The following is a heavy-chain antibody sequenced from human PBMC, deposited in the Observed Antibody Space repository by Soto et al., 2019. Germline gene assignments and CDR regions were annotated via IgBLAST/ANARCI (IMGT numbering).Heavy chain of an antibody. CDR3: ARGDREDILVVVGARPGEYGVDI. V-gene: IGHV3-30-3*01. CDR2: IAYDGSNQ. CDR1: GFIFRNYA. D-gene: IGHD2-15*01. Sequence: ESGGGVVQPGGSLRLSCAASGFIFRNYAMHWVRQAPGKGLECLAFIAYDGSNQFYRDSVKGRFTISRDNSKNTLYLHMNSRRSDDTGVYYCARGDREDILVVVGARPGEYGVDIWGQGTTVTVSS. J-gene: IGHJ6*02.